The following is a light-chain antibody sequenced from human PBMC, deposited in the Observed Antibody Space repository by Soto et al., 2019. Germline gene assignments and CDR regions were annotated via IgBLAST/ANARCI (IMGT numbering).Light chain of an antibody. Sequence: QSVLTQPASVSGSPGQSITISCTGTSSDIGNYKLVSWLQQHPGKAPRLIIFAVTERPAGISVRFSGSKSGNTASLTISGLQAEDEADYYCSSYAGSSSYVFGTGTKVTVL. CDR1: SSDIGNYKL. V-gene: IGLV2-23*02. J-gene: IGLJ1*01. CDR3: SSYAGSSSYV. CDR2: AVT.